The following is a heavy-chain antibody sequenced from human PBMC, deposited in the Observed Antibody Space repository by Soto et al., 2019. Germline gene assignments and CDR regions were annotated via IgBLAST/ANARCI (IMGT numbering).Heavy chain of an antibody. J-gene: IGHJ4*02. CDR3: ARDSPIGSTFSGHDDIDS. CDR1: GRTFSNHI. Sequence: QVRLLQSGVEVKNLGSSVKVSCKASGRTFSNHIIPWVRQAPGQGLEWRGRIIPIFDITNYAQKFQGRVTITADKSTTTAYMEVSSLSSEDTAVYYCARDSPIGSTFSGHDDIDSWGQGTLVTVSS. D-gene: IGHD5-12*01. V-gene: IGHV1-69*08. CDR2: IIPIFDIT.